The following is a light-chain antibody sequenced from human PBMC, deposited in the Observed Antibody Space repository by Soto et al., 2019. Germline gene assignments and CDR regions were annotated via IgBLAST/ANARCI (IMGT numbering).Light chain of an antibody. Sequence: AIRLTQSPSSCSASTGDRVTITCRASQGISSYLAWYQQKPGKAPKLLIYAASTLQSGVPSRFSGSRSGTDFTLTISCLQSEAFSTYYCQQYYSYPPITFGQGTRLEIK. J-gene: IGKJ5*01. CDR1: QGISSY. CDR2: AAS. V-gene: IGKV1-8*01. CDR3: QQYYSYPPIT.